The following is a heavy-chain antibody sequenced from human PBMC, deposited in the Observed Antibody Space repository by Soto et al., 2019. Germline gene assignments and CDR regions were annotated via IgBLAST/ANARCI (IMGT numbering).Heavy chain of an antibody. Sequence: QVQLVESGGGVVQPGRSLRLSCAASGFTFSSYGMHWVRQAPGKGLEWVAVLSYDGSNKYYSDSVKGRFTISRDNSKNTLYMQMNSLRAEDTAVYYCAKDRKGLWLGYYFDYWGQGTLVTVSS. CDR1: GFTFSSYG. D-gene: IGHD5-18*01. CDR2: LSYDGSNK. J-gene: IGHJ4*02. V-gene: IGHV3-30*18. CDR3: AKDRKGLWLGYYFDY.